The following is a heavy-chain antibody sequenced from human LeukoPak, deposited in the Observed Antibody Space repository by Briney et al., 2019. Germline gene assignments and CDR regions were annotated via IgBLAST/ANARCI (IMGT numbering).Heavy chain of an antibody. J-gene: IGHJ4*02. CDR3: ARDKQELRLGELSFPDY. V-gene: IGHV1-46*01. Sequence: ASVKVSCKASGYTFTSYYMHWVRQAPGQGLEWVGIINPSGGSTSYAQKFQGRVTMTRDTSTSTVYMELSSLRSEDTAVYYCARDKQELRLGELSFPDYWGQGTLVTVSS. CDR1: GYTFTSYY. D-gene: IGHD3-16*02. CDR2: INPSGGST.